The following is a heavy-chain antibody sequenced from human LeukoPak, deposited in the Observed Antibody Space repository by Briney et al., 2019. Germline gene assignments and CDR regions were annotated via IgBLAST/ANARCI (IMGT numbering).Heavy chain of an antibody. Sequence: GFAASGYSGSRRLHAPGKGLEWVSSISSSSSYIYYADSVKGRFTISRDNAKNSLYLQMNSLRAEDTAVYYCARVSLGTPYWGQGTLVTVSS. V-gene: IGHV3-21*01. D-gene: IGHD7-27*01. CDR3: ARVSLGTPY. CDR2: ISSSSSYI. CDR1: GFAASGYS. J-gene: IGHJ4*02.